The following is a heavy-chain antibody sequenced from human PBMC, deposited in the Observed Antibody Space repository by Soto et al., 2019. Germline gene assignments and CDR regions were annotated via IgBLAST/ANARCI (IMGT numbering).Heavy chain of an antibody. Sequence: QVQLQQWGAGLLKPSETLSLTCAVYGGSFSVYYWSWIRQSPGKGLEWIGEINHSGSTNYNPSLKSRFTISVDTSKNQFSLKLSSVTAADTAVYYCATSNGSWPHNWFDPWGQGTLVTVSS. CDR1: GGSFSVYY. CDR2: INHSGST. D-gene: IGHD6-13*01. J-gene: IGHJ5*02. V-gene: IGHV4-34*01. CDR3: ATSNGSWPHNWFDP.